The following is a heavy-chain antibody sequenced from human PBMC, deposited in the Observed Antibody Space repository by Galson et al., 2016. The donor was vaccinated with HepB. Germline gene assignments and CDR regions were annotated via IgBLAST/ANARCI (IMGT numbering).Heavy chain of an antibody. CDR1: GFMFSNYA. Sequence: SLRLSCAATGFMFSNYAMSWVRQAPGKGLEWVSSISGSGGSTYYADSVKGRFTISRDNSQNTLFVQMSNLRAEDTAVYYCVKDLECELLFGARSYDAFDIWGQGTVVTVSS. V-gene: IGHV3-23*01. CDR2: ISGSGGST. CDR3: VKDLECELLFGARSYDAFDI. J-gene: IGHJ3*02. D-gene: IGHD1-26*01.